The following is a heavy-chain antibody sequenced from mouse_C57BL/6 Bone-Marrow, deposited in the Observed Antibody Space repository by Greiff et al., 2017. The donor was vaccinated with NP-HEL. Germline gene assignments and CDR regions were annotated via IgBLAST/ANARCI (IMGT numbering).Heavy chain of an antibody. D-gene: IGHD1-1*01. V-gene: IGHV5-6*01. Sequence: VQLQQSGGDLVKPGGSLKLSCAASGFTFSSYGMSWVRQTPDKRLEWVATISSGGSYTYYPDSVKGRFTISRDNAKNTLYLQISSLKSEDTAMYYCARDYYGSSAGGYWGQGTTLTVSS. CDR2: ISSGGSYT. CDR3: ARDYYGSSAGGY. CDR1: GFTFSSYG. J-gene: IGHJ2*01.